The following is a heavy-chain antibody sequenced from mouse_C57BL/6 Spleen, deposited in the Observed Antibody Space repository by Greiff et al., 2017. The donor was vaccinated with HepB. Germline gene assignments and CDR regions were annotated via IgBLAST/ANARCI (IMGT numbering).Heavy chain of an antibody. Sequence: VQLVESGPGLVQPSQSLSITCTVSGFSLTSYGVHWVRQSPGKGLEWLGVIWSGGSTDYNAAFISRLSISKDNSKSQVFFKMNSLQADDTAIYYCARTHGSSPYWYFDVWGTGTTVTVSS. V-gene: IGHV2-2*01. D-gene: IGHD1-1*01. CDR1: GFSLTSYG. CDR2: IWSGGST. J-gene: IGHJ1*03. CDR3: ARTHGSSPYWYFDV.